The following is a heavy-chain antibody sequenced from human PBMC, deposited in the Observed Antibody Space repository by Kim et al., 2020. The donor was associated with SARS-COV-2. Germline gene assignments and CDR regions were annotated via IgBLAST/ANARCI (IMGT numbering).Heavy chain of an antibody. V-gene: IGHV3-30-3*01. D-gene: IGHD4-4*01. J-gene: IGHJ4*02. CDR2: ISYDGSNK. CDR1: GFTFSSYA. Sequence: GGSLRLSCAASGFTFSSYAMHWVRQAPGKGLEWVAVISYDGSNKYYADSVKGRFTISRDNSKNTLYLQMNSLRAEDTAVYYCARDKDYSNYWLTGSLDYWGQGTLVTVSS. CDR3: ARDKDYSNYWLTGSLDY.